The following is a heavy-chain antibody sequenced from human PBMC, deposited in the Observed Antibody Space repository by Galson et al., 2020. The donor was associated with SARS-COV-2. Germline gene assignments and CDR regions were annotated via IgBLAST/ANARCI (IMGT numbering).Heavy chain of an antibody. J-gene: IGHJ6*02. CDR1: GFTFSSYA. CDR2: ISDSGGTM. Sequence: GESLKISCAASGFTFSSYAMTWVRQAPGKGLEWVSFISDSGGTMFYADSVKGRFTISRDKSKNTLYLNMNNLTAEDTAVYYCSKDFRTYYDFWGDYYRAQDYGMDVWGQGTTVTVSS. CDR3: SKDFRTYYDFWGDYYRAQDYGMDV. V-gene: IGHV3-23*01. D-gene: IGHD3-3*01.